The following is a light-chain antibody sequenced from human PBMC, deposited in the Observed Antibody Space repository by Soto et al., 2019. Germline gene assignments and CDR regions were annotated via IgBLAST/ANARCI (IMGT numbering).Light chain of an antibody. V-gene: IGLV1-40*01. J-gene: IGLJ1*01. CDR2: GNS. CDR3: QSYDSSLSGEGV. Sequence: QSVLTQPPSVSGAPGQRVTISCTGSSSNIGAGYDVHWYQQLPGTAPKLLIYGNSNRPSGVPDRFSGSKSGTSASLAITGLHAEDEADYYCQSYDSSLSGEGVFGTVTKLTVL. CDR1: SSNIGAGYD.